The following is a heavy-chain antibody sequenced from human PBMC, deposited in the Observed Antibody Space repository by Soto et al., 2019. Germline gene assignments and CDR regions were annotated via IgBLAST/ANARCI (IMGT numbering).Heavy chain of an antibody. CDR2: ISAYNGNT. CDR1: GYTFTSYG. Sequence: ASVKVSCKASGYTFTSYGISWVRQAPGQGLEWMGWISAYNGNTNYAQKLQGRVTMTTDTSTSTAYMELRILRSDDAAVYYCASYSSRYYYGSGSHDYWGQGTLVTVSS. D-gene: IGHD3-10*01. CDR3: ASYSSRYYYGSGSHDY. V-gene: IGHV1-18*01. J-gene: IGHJ4*02.